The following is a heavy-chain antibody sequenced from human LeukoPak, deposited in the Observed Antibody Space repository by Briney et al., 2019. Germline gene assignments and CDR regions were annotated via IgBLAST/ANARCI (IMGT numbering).Heavy chain of an antibody. V-gene: IGHV1-2*02. CDR3: ARGGPSPTTVTSNWYFDL. D-gene: IGHD4-11*01. CDR1: GYTFTDYY. Sequence: ASVKVSCKASGYTFTDYYMHWVRQAPGQGLEWMGWIDPNSGGTKYAQRFQGRVTMTRDTSITTAYMELSRLRSGDTAVYYCARGGPSPTTVTSNWYFDLWGRGTLVTVSS. CDR2: IDPNSGGT. J-gene: IGHJ2*01.